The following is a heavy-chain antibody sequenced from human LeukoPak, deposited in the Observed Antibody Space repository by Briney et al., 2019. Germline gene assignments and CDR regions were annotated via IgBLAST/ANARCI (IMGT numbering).Heavy chain of an antibody. J-gene: IGHJ4*02. Sequence: SETLSLTCTVSGGSISSYYWSWIRQPPGKGLEWIGYIYYSGSTNYNPSLKSRVTISVDTSKNQFSPKLSSVTAADTAVYYCARDFIGFDYWGQGTLVTVSS. D-gene: IGHD1-26*01. V-gene: IGHV4-59*01. CDR3: ARDFIGFDY. CDR1: GGSISSYY. CDR2: IYYSGST.